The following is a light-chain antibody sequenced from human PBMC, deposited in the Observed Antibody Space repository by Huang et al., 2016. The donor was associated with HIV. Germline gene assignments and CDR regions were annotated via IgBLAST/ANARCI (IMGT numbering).Light chain of an antibody. CDR1: QDITDY. V-gene: IGKV1-33*01. J-gene: IGKJ2*01. CDR2: DAS. Sequence: DIQVTQSPSSLSASVGDRVTITCQASQDITDYLNWYQQKPGKAPKLLISDASNLAKGVPSRFSGTRSGTDFTLTITSLQPEDIATYYCQQYDTLPYTFGQGTKLEI. CDR3: QQYDTLPYT.